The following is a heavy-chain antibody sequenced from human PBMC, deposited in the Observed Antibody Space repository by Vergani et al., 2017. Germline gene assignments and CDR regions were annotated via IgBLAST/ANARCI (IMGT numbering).Heavy chain of an antibody. CDR1: GFTFSSYW. CDR2: IKQDGSEK. D-gene: IGHD2-2*01. Sequence: EVQLVESGGGLVQPGGSLRLSCAASGFTFSSYWMSWVRQAPGKGLEWVANIKQDGSEKYYVDSVKGRFTISRDNSKNTLYLQMNSLRAEDTAVYYCARGGRYCSSTSCYLYYWGQGTLVTVSS. V-gene: IGHV3-7*03. J-gene: IGHJ4*02. CDR3: ARGGRYCSSTSCYLYY.